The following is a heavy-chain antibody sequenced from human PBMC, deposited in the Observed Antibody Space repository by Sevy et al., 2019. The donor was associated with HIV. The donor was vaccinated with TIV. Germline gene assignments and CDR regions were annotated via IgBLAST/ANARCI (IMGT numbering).Heavy chain of an antibody. CDR3: ARVNYDSSGYYPTDYGMDV. CDR2: IYYSGST. CDR1: GGSISDYY. D-gene: IGHD3-22*01. Sequence: SETLSLTCIVSGGSISDYYWSWIRQPPGKGPEWIGYIYYSGSTKYNPSLKSRVTISVDTSKNQFSMKLRSVTAADTAVYYCARVNYDSSGYYPTDYGMDVWGQGTTVTVS. V-gene: IGHV4-59*01. J-gene: IGHJ6*02.